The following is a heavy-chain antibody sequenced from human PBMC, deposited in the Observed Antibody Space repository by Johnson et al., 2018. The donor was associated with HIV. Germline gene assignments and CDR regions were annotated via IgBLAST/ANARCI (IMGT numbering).Heavy chain of an antibody. CDR2: ISYDGNSK. J-gene: IGHJ3*02. V-gene: IGHV3-30*04. D-gene: IGHD2-15*01. CDR3: SKDVLSLGYCSGGGCWEDAFDI. CDR1: GFTFSNYA. Sequence: QVQLVESGGGVVQPGRSLRLSCAASGFTFSNYAMHWVRQAPGKGLEWVAVISYDGNSKFYADSVKGRFTISRDNSKNTLYLQMNSLRAEDTAVYYCSKDVLSLGYCSGGGCWEDAFDIWGQGTKVTVSS.